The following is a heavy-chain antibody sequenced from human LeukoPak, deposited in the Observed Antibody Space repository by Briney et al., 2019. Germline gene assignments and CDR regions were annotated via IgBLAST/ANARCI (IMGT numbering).Heavy chain of an antibody. CDR2: INPNSGGT. CDR3: ARESRDGYSDAFDI. CDR1: GYTFTDYY. V-gene: IGHV1-2*02. J-gene: IGHJ3*02. Sequence: SVKVSCXASGYTFTDYYMHWVRQAHGQGLEWMGWINPNSGGTNYAQKFQGRVTMTRDTSISTAYMELSRLRSDDTAVYYCARESRDGYSDAFDIWGQGTMVTVSS. D-gene: IGHD5-24*01.